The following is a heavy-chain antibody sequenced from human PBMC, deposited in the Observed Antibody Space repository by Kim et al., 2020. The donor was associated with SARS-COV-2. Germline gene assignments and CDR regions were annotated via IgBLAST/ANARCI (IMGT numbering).Heavy chain of an antibody. CDR3: ARDTMVRGVIITGNFDP. CDR2: ISAYNGNT. V-gene: IGHV1-18*01. D-gene: IGHD3-10*01. Sequence: ASVKVSCKASGYTFTSYGISWVRQAPGQGLEWMGWISAYNGNTNYAQKLQGRVTMTTDTSTSTAYMELRSLRSDDTAVYYCARDTMVRGVIITGNFDPWGQGTLVTVSS. J-gene: IGHJ5*02. CDR1: GYTFTSYG.